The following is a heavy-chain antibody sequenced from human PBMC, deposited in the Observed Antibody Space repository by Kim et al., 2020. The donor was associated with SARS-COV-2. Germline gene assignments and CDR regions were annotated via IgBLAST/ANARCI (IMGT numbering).Heavy chain of an antibody. J-gene: IGHJ4*02. D-gene: IGHD2-15*01. Sequence: GETIYAQKFQGRVTMTEDTSTDTAYMELSSLRSEDTAVYYCATLRSGGSCWGQGTLVTVSS. V-gene: IGHV1-24*01. CDR3: ATLRSGGSC. CDR2: GET.